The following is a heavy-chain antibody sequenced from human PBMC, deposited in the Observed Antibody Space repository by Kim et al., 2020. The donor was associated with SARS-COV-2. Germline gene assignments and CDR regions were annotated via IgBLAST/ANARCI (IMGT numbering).Heavy chain of an antibody. CDR2: INAGNGNT. Sequence: ASVKVSCKASGYTFTSYAMHWVRQAPGQRLEWMGWINAGNGNTKYSQKFQGRVTITRDTSASTAYMELSSLRSEDTAVYYCARKLDYYGSGSYYEPYDYWGQGTLVTVSS. J-gene: IGHJ4*02. CDR1: GYTFTSYA. D-gene: IGHD3-10*01. CDR3: ARKLDYYGSGSYYEPYDY. V-gene: IGHV1-3*01.